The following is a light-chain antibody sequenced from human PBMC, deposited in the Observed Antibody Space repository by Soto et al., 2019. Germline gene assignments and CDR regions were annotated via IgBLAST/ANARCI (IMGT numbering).Light chain of an antibody. CDR1: HSVDSN. CDR2: GAS. J-gene: IGKJ4*01. CDR3: QQYDKWPLT. Sequence: EIVMTPSPATLSVSPGEGATLSCRASHSVDSNLAWYQQKPGQAPRLLIFGASTRATGIPTRFSGGGSGTDFTLTISSLQSEDFGLYFCQQYDKWPLTFGGGTKVDIK. V-gene: IGKV3D-15*01.